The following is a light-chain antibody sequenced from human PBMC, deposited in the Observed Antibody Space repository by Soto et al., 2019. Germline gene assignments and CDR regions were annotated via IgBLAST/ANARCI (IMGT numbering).Light chain of an antibody. Sequence: QSALTQPASVSGSLGQSITISCTGTSIDVGGYDFVAWYQQHPGKAPKLIIYDVTHRPSGVSDRFSGSKSANTASLTISGLQAEDEADYYCSSYTGGSTLEVFGGGTKVTVL. CDR2: DVT. V-gene: IGLV2-14*03. CDR1: SIDVGGYDF. J-gene: IGLJ2*01. CDR3: SSYTGGSTLEV.